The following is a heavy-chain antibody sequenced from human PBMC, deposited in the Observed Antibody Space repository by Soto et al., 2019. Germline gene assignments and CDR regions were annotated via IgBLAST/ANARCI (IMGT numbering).Heavy chain of an antibody. CDR1: GGSISSGGYY. D-gene: IGHD3-9*01. CDR3: AREAAGYFDWSTDQGY. J-gene: IGHJ4*02. CDR2: IYYSGST. Sequence: SETLSLTCTVSGGSISSGGYYWSWIRQHPGKGLEWIGYIYYSGSTYYNPSLKSRVTISVDTSKNQFSLKLSSVTAADTAVYYCAREAAGYFDWSTDQGYWGQGTLVTVSS. V-gene: IGHV4-31*03.